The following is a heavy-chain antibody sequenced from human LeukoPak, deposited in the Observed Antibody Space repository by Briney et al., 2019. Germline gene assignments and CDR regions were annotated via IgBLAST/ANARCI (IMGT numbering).Heavy chain of an antibody. V-gene: IGHV3-7*01. CDR2: MRHDGSEK. J-gene: IGHJ4*02. CDR1: GFTFSSYW. CDR3: ARGGSRQYNF. Sequence: PGGSLRLSCAASGFTFSSYWMSWVRQAPGKGLEWVANMRHDGSEKYYVDSVKGRFTISRDNAKDSLYLQMNSLRVEDTAVYYCARGGSRQYNFWGQGTLVTVSS. D-gene: IGHD5-18*01.